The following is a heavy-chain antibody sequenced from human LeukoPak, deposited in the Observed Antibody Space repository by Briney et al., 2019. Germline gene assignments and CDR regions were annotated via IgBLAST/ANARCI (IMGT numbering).Heavy chain of an antibody. CDR2: IKQDGSEK. CDR3: ARVFYDFWSGSNWLDP. V-gene: IGHV3-7*01. J-gene: IGHJ5*02. CDR1: GFTFSSYW. D-gene: IGHD3-3*01. Sequence: GGSLRLSCAASGFTFSSYWMSWVRQAPGKGLEWVANIKQDGSEKYYVDSVKGRFTISRDNAKNSLYLQMNSLRAEDTAVYYCARVFYDFWSGSNWLDPWGQGTLVTVSS.